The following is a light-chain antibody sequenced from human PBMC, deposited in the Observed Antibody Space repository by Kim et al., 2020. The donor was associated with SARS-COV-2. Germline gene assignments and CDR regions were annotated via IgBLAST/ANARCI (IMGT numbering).Light chain of an antibody. CDR1: QGISSA. V-gene: IGKV1-13*02. CDR3: KQYSSYPLT. J-gene: IGKJ4*01. Sequence: AIQLTQSPSSLSASVGDRVTITCRASQGISSALAWYQQKPGKGPKLLIYDVSTLESGVPSRFSGSGSGTDCTLTISSLQPEDFATYFCKQYSSYPLTFGGGTKVDIK. CDR2: DVS.